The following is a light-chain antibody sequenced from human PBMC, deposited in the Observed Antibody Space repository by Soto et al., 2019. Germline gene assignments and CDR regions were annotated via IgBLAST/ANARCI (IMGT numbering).Light chain of an antibody. Sequence: QSVLTQPPSVSDAPRQRVTISCSGSSSNIGNNAVNWYQQLPGKAPKLLIYYDDLLPSGVSDRFSGSKSGTSASLAISGLQSEDEAYYYCAAWDDSLNGPVFGGGTKLTVL. CDR2: YDD. J-gene: IGLJ3*02. CDR1: SSNIGNNA. CDR3: AAWDDSLNGPV. V-gene: IGLV1-36*01.